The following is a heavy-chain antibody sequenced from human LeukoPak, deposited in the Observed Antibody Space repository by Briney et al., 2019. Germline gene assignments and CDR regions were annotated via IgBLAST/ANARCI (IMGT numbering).Heavy chain of an antibody. CDR2: IYTSGIT. CDR3: AREYGPSPMYYNYMDV. CDR1: GASISSYY. D-gene: IGHD4-17*01. J-gene: IGHJ6*03. V-gene: IGHV4-4*07. Sequence: SETLSLTCTVSGASISSYYWTWIRQPAGKGLEWIGRIYTSGITNYNPSLKSRVAMSVDTSKNQFSLKLSSVTAADTAVYYCAREYGPSPMYYNYMDVWGKGTTVTVSS.